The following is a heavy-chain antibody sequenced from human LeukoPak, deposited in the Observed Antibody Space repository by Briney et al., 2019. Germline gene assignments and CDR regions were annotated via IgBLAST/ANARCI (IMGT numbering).Heavy chain of an antibody. J-gene: IGHJ6*03. CDR1: GYSISSGYF. CDR3: ARVTDYYYYMDV. Sequence: PSETLSLTCTVSGYSISSGYFWGWIRQPPGKGLECIGSFYHSGSTYYNPSLKSRVTISVDTSKNQFSLKLSSVTAADTAVYYCARVTDYYYYMDVWGKGTTVTVSS. CDR2: FYHSGST. V-gene: IGHV4-38-2*02.